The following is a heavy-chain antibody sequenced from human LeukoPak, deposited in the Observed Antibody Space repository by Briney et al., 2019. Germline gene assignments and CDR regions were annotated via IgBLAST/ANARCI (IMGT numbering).Heavy chain of an antibody. J-gene: IGHJ4*02. CDR2: IKPDGGEK. Sequence: GGSLRLSCAASAFIFRTHAMHWVRQAPGKGLEWVANIKPDGGEKYHVDSVKGRFTISRDNTKNSLFLQMNNLRAEDTAVYYCARGSWNPDYWGQGTLVTVSS. CDR3: ARGSWNPDY. CDR1: AFIFRTHA. D-gene: IGHD1-1*01. V-gene: IGHV3-7*03.